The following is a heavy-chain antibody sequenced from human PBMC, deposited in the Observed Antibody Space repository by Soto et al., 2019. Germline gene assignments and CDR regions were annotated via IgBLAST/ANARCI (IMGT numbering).Heavy chain of an antibody. Sequence: EVQLVESGGGLIQPGGSLRLSCAASGFTVSSNYMSWVRQAPGKGLEWVSVIYSGGSTYYADSVKGRFTISRDNSKNTLYLQMNSLRAEDTAVYYCARGDILTGYYKGEYYFDYWGQGTLVTVSS. D-gene: IGHD3-9*01. V-gene: IGHV3-53*01. CDR3: ARGDILTGYYKGEYYFDY. CDR1: GFTVSSNY. CDR2: IYSGGST. J-gene: IGHJ4*02.